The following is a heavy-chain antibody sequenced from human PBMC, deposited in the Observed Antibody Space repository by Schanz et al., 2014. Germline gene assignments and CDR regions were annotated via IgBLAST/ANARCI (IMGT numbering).Heavy chain of an antibody. D-gene: IGHD6-6*01. CDR1: GYTFTIFP. CDR3: ARDEAARQLDY. CDR2: INPSGGST. V-gene: IGHV1-46*01. Sequence: QVQLVQSGAEVKKPGASVKVSCKASGYTFTIFPITWVRKAPGQGLEWMGIINPSGGSTSYAQNFQGRVTMTRDTSTTTVYMELSSLRSEDTAVYFCARDEAARQLDYWGQGTLVTVSS. J-gene: IGHJ4*02.